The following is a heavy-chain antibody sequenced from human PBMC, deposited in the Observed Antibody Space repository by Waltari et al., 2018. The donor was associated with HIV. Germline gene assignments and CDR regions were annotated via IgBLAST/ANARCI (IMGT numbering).Heavy chain of an antibody. V-gene: IGHV4-61*01. D-gene: IGHD3-3*01. Sequence: QLQESGPGPVKLSETLSLTCRVSGGSVRNGRHSWRWIRQPPGKGLEWIGYVYYSGSTKYNPSLESRVTISIDTSKNQFSLKMSSVTAADTAVFYCARFYPDTIFGANWFDPWGQGTLVTVSS. CDR2: VYYSGST. J-gene: IGHJ5*02. CDR1: GGSVRNGRHS. CDR3: ARFYPDTIFGANWFDP.